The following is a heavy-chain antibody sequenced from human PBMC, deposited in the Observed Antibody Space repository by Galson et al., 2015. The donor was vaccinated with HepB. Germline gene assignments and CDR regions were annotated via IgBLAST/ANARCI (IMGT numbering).Heavy chain of an antibody. CDR3: ARVADADYGDHTHFDY. Sequence: SLRLSCAASGFIFSDYYMSWIRQAPGKGLEWISYISGSTIYTNYAGSVKGRFTISGDKAKNSLYLHLNSVTAEDTAVYYCARVADADYGDHTHFDYWGQGTLVTVPS. CDR1: GFIFSDYY. V-gene: IGHV3-11*06. CDR2: ISGSTIYT. D-gene: IGHD4-17*01. J-gene: IGHJ4*02.